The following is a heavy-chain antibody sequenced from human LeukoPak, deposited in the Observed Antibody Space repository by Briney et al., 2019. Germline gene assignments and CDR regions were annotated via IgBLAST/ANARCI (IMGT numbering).Heavy chain of an antibody. V-gene: IGHV3-74*01. CDR1: GFTFSNYW. D-gene: IGHD2-21*01. Sequence: GGSLRLSCAASGFTFSNYWMHWVRQAPGKGLVWVSRIYTDGSSTTCADSVKGRFTISRDNARNALYLQMNSLRAEDTAVYYCARGSASGASNYYYYMDVWGKGTTVTVSS. CDR3: ARGSASGASNYYYYMDV. CDR2: IYTDGSST. J-gene: IGHJ6*03.